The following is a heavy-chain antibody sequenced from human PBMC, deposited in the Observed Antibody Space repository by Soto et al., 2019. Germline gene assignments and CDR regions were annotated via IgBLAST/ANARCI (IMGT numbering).Heavy chain of an antibody. CDR2: ISESSSNI. J-gene: IGHJ4*02. CDR3: ANLFSSSWHVDY. V-gene: IGHV3-48*02. Sequence: EVQLVESGGGLVQPGGSLRLSCAASGFSFSSYAMNWVRQAPGKGLEWLSYISESSSNIYYADSVKGRFTISRDNAKNSLYLQMNSLRDEDTAVYYCANLFSSSWHVDYWGQGTLVTVSS. CDR1: GFSFSSYA. D-gene: IGHD6-13*01.